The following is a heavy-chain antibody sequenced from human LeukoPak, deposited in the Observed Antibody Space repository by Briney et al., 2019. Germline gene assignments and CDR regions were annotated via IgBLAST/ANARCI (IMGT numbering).Heavy chain of an antibody. D-gene: IGHD3-3*01. Sequence: SQTLSLTCTVSGGSISSGSYYWSWIRQPAGKGLEWIGRIYTSGSTNYNPSLKSRVTISVDTSKNQFSLKLSSVTAADTAVYYCARTHITIFGVVIISWGQGTLVTVSS. CDR1: GGSISSGSYY. CDR3: ARTHITIFGVVIIS. CDR2: IYTSGST. V-gene: IGHV4-61*02. J-gene: IGHJ4*02.